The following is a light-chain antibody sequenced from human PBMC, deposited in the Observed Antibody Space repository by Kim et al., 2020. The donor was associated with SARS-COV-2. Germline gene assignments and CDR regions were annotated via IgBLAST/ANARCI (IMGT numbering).Light chain of an antibody. CDR3: MQGTHWPLT. V-gene: IGKV2-30*01. Sequence: PASISCRSSQSHLYITGNAFFNWFQQRPDQSPRRLIYEVSNRDSGVPDRFSGSGSDTDFTLKISRVEAEDVGIYYCMQGTHWPLTFGGGTKVDIK. CDR1: QSHLYITGNAF. CDR2: EVS. J-gene: IGKJ4*01.